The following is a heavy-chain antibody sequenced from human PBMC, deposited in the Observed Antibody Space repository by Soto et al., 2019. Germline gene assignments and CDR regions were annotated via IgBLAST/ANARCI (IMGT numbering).Heavy chain of an antibody. CDR1: GFTVSSNY. CDR3: ARGISIGYRYYFDD. V-gene: IGHV3-66*01. CDR2: IYSGEST. D-gene: IGHD3-22*01. Sequence: EVQLVESGGGLVQPGGSLRLSCAASGFTVSSNYMSWVRQAPGKGLEWVSIIYSGESTYYADSVKGRFTISRDYSKNTLFLQMNSLRADDTAVYYCARGISIGYRYYFDDWGLGPLVTVSS. J-gene: IGHJ4*02.